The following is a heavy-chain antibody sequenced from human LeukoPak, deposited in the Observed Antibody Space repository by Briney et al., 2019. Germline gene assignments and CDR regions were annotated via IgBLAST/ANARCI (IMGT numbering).Heavy chain of an antibody. CDR3: ARVADQWLSFDY. CDR2: IKPDGSEK. D-gene: IGHD5-24*01. CDR1: GFTFSSYS. Sequence: PGGSLRLSCAASGFTFSSYSMSWVRQAPGKGLEWVANIKPDGSEKYYVDSVKGRFTISRDNAKNSLYLQMNSLRVEDTAVYYCARVADQWLSFDYWGQGTLVTVSS. J-gene: IGHJ4*02. V-gene: IGHV3-7*01.